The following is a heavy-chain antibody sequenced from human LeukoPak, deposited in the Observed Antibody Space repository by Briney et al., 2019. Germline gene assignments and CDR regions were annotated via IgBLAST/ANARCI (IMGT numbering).Heavy chain of an antibody. CDR1: GGSFSGYY. CDR3: ATQGVVSYFDY. J-gene: IGHJ4*02. V-gene: IGHV4-34*01. CDR2: INHSGST. Sequence: PSETLSLTCAVYGGSFSGYYWSWIRQPPGKGLEWIGEINHSGSTNCNPSLKSRVTISVDTSKNQFSLKLSSVTAADTAAYYCATQGVVSYFDYWGQGTLVTVSS. D-gene: IGHD3-22*01.